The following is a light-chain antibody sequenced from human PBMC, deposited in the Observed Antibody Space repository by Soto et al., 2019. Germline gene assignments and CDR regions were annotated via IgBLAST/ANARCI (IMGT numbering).Light chain of an antibody. CDR2: SNN. CDR1: SSNIGSNT. CDR3: AAWDDSLNGRWV. V-gene: IGLV1-44*01. J-gene: IGLJ3*02. Sequence: QSVMTQPPSASGTPGQRVTISCSGSSSNIGSNTVNWYQQLPGTAPKLLIYSNNQRPSGVPDRFSGSKSGTSASLAISGLQSDDEADYYCAAWDDSLNGRWVFGGGTQLTVL.